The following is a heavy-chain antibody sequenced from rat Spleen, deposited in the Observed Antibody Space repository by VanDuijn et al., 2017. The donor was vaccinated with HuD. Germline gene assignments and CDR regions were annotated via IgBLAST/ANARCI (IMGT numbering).Heavy chain of an antibody. V-gene: IGHV5-7*01. CDR2: ISYNGGST. J-gene: IGHJ2*01. D-gene: IGHD1-9*01. CDR3: ARRHYGYTDYFDY. Sequence: EVQLVESDGGLVQPGRSLKLSCAASGFTFSDYYMAWVRQAPKKGLEWVAYISYNGGSTYYRDSVKGRFTISRDNRKSTLSLQMDSLRSEDTATYYCARRHYGYTDYFDYWGQGVMVTVSS. CDR1: GFTFSDYY.